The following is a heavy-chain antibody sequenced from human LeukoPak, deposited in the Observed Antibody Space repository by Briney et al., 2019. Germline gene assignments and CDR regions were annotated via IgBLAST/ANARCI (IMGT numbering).Heavy chain of an antibody. CDR3: ARAGGVPAARRDWFDP. Sequence: VASVKVSCKASGYTFTSYYMHWVRQAPGQGLEWMGIINPSGGSTSYAQKFQGRVTMTRDTSTSTVYMELSSLRSEDTAVYYCARAGGVPAARRDWFDPWGQGTLVTVSS. CDR2: INPSGGST. J-gene: IGHJ5*02. V-gene: IGHV1-46*01. D-gene: IGHD2-2*01. CDR1: GYTFTSYY.